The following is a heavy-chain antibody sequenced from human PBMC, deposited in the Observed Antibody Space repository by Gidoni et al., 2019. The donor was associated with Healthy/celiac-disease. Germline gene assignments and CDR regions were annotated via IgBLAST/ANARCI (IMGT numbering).Heavy chain of an antibody. V-gene: IGHV3-64D*09. J-gene: IGHJ6*02. CDR2: ISSNGGST. D-gene: IGHD5-12*01. CDR3: VKADSGYDSPYYYGMDV. Sequence: EVQLVESGGGLVQPGGSLRLSCSASGFPFSSYAMHWVRQAPGKGLEYVSAISSNGGSTYYADSVKGRFTISRDNSKNTLYLQMSSLRAEDTAVYYCVKADSGYDSPYYYGMDVWGQGTTVTVSS. CDR1: GFPFSSYA.